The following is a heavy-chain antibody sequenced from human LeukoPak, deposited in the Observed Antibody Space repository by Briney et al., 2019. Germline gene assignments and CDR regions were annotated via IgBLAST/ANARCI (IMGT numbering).Heavy chain of an antibody. CDR2: ISYSGST. Sequence: IPSETLSLTCSVSGGSITSYYWSWIRQPPGKGLEWIGYISYSGSTNYNPSLKSRVSISIDTSKKQLSLKLRSVTAADTAVYYCARDQRGDSAYDFDYWGQGILVTVSS. D-gene: IGHD5-12*01. J-gene: IGHJ4*02. CDR1: GGSITSYY. V-gene: IGHV4-59*01. CDR3: ARDQRGDSAYDFDY.